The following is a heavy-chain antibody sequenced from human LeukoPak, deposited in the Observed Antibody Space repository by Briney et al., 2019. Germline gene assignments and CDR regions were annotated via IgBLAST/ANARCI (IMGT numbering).Heavy chain of an antibody. D-gene: IGHD1-26*01. Sequence: SETLSLTCTVSGGSMSSYYSSWIRQPPGKGLEWFGYIYYSGSTNYNPSLKSRVTISVDTSKNQFSLKLSSVTTTDTAVYYCARDRSGSYYNNDAFDIWGQGTMVTVSS. J-gene: IGHJ3*02. V-gene: IGHV4-59*01. CDR2: IYYSGST. CDR3: ARDRSGSYYNNDAFDI. CDR1: GGSMSSYY.